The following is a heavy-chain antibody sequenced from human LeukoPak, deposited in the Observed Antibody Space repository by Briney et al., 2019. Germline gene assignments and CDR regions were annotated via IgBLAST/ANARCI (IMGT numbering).Heavy chain of an antibody. CDR3: ARVGGEGYCSSTSCHGAFDI. CDR2: VYNTGNT. V-gene: IGHV4-39*01. D-gene: IGHD2-2*01. CDR1: GGSMSSTSHF. J-gene: IGHJ3*02. Sequence: SETLSLTCTVSGGSMSSTSHFWAWVRQPPGKGLEWTANVYNTGNTYSNPSLMRRVTISVDTSKNQFTLKVTSVPAADTAVFYCARVGGEGYCSSTSCHGAFDIWGQETMVTVSS.